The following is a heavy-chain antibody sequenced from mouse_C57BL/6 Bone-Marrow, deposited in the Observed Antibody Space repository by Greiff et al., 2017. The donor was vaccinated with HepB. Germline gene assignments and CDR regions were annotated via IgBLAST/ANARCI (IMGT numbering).Heavy chain of an antibody. J-gene: IGHJ1*03. V-gene: IGHV5-16*01. Sequence: EVNVVESEGGLVQPGSSMKLSCTASGFTFSDYYMAWVRQVPEKGLEWVANINYDGSSTYYLDSLKSRFIISRDNAKNILYLQMSSLKSEDTATYYCARDRYGNYLYWYFDVWGTGTTVTVSS. D-gene: IGHD2-10*02. CDR3: ARDRYGNYLYWYFDV. CDR1: GFTFSDYY. CDR2: INYDGSST.